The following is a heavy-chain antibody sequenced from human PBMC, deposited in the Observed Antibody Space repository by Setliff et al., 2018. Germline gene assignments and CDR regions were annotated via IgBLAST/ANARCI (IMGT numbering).Heavy chain of an antibody. V-gene: IGHV4-34*01. D-gene: IGHD3-3*01. CDR1: GGTFSDYY. J-gene: IGHJ6*03. CDR3: ARMSGFQYMDV. Sequence: SETLSLTCAAYGGTFSDYYWTWIRQPPGKGLEWIGEINHRGSTNYNPSLKSRATISIDTSKDQFSLKLISMSAADTAVYYCARMSGFQYMDVWGKGATVTVS. CDR2: INHRGST.